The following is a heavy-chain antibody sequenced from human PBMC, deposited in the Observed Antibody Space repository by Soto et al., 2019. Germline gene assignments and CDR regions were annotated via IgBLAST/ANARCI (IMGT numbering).Heavy chain of an antibody. CDR2: IYYSGST. Sequence: ETLSLTCTVSGGSISSYYWSWIRQPPGKGLEWIGYIYYSGSTNYNPSLKSRVTISVDTSKNQFSLKLSSVTAADTALYYCAKDQDIAAAGLDYWGQGTLVTVSS. V-gene: IGHV4-59*01. CDR3: AKDQDIAAAGLDY. J-gene: IGHJ4*02. CDR1: GGSISSYY. D-gene: IGHD6-13*01.